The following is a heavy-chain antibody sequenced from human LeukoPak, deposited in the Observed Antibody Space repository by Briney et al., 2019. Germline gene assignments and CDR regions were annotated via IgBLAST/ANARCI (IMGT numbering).Heavy chain of an antibody. CDR2: ISSTSSYI. V-gene: IGHV3-21*01. J-gene: IGHJ4*02. Sequence: GGSLRLSCAASGFTFSNYNFYWVRQAPGKGLEWVSSISSTSSYIYYADSVKGRFTISRDNSKNTLYLQMNSLRAEDTAVYYCARDHRGVRDYFDYWGQGTLVTVSS. CDR1: GFTFSNYN. CDR3: ARDHRGVRDYFDY. D-gene: IGHD3-10*01.